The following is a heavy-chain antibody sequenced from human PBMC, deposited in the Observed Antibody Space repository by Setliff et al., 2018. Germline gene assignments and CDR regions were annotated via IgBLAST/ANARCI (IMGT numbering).Heavy chain of an antibody. V-gene: IGHV4-34*01. CDR3: ARGRNIAARLLGS. CDR1: GGTFSDCY. J-gene: IGHJ4*02. CDR2: INHRGST. D-gene: IGHD6-6*01. Sequence: SETLSLTCAAYGGTFSDCYWTWIRQPPGKGLGWVGEINHRGSTTYNPSLKSRVTISVDTSKDQFSLKVISMTAADTAVYYCARGRNIAARLLGSWGQGTLVTVSS.